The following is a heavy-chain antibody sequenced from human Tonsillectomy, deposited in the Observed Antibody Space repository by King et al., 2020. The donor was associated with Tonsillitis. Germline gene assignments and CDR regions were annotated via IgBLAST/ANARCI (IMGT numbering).Heavy chain of an antibody. D-gene: IGHD6-6*01. CDR3: AGDSEYSHAGWFDP. CDR2: INLNSGGT. J-gene: IGHJ5*02. CDR1: GYTFTGYY. V-gene: IGHV1-2*02. Sequence: VQLVESGAEVKKPGASVKVSCKASGYTFTGYYIHWVRQAPGQGLEWVGWINLNSGGTNYAQKFQGRVTMTRGTSISTAYMALSSHRSDDTAVYYCAGDSEYSHAGWFDPWGQGTLVTVSS.